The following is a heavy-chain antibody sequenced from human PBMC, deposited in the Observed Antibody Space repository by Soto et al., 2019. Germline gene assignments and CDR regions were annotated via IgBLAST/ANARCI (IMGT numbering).Heavy chain of an antibody. CDR1: GYTFTSYG. V-gene: IGHV1-18*01. CDR3: ARNGVAPPDIVVVPAAEFDP. J-gene: IGHJ5*02. Sequence: SSVKVSRKASGYTFTSYGISWVRQAPGQGLEWMGWISAYNGNTNYAQKLQGRVTMTTDTSTSTAYMELRSLRSDDTAVYYCARNGVAPPDIVVVPAAEFDPWGQGTLVTVSS. CDR2: ISAYNGNT. D-gene: IGHD2-2*01.